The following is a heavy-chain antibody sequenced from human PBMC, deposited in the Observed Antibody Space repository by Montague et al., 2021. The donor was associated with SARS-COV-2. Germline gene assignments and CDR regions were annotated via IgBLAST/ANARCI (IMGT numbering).Heavy chain of an antibody. V-gene: IGHV4-39*07. J-gene: IGHJ6*02. CDR2: IYYSGST. Sequence: SETLSLTCTVSGGSISSSSYYWGWIRQPQGKGLEWIGSIYYSGSTYYNPSLKSRVTISVDTSKNQFSLKLSSVTAADTAVYYCARDYGDYGAGYYYGMDVWGQGTTVTVS. D-gene: IGHD4-17*01. CDR3: ARDYGDYGAGYYYGMDV. CDR1: GGSISSSSYY.